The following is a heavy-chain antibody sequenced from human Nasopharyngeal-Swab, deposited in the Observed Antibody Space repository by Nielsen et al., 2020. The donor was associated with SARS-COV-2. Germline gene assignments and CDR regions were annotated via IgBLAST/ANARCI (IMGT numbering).Heavy chain of an antibody. CDR1: GFTFSSYA. Sequence: GESLKISCAASGFTFSSYAMHWVRQAPGKGLEWVAVISYDGSNKYYADSVKGRFTISRDNSKNTLYLQMNSLRAEDTAVYYCARADWNDPTTFDYWGQGTLVPSPQ. V-gene: IGHV3-30-3*01. CDR3: ARADWNDPTTFDY. D-gene: IGHD1-1*01. J-gene: IGHJ4*02. CDR2: ISYDGSNK.